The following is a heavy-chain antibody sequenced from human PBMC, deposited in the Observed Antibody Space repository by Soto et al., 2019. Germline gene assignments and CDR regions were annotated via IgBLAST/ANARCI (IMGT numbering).Heavy chain of an antibody. J-gene: IGHJ3*02. CDR1: GYTFTSYD. CDR3: VVLRFLEWLLTNDAFDI. V-gene: IGHV1-8*01. Sequence: ASVKVSCKASGYTFTSYDINWVRQATGQGLEWMGWMNPNSGNTGYAQKFQGRVTMTRNTSISSAYMELSGLRSEDTAVYFCVVLRFLEWLLTNDAFDIWGQGTMVTVSS. CDR2: MNPNSGNT. D-gene: IGHD3-3*01.